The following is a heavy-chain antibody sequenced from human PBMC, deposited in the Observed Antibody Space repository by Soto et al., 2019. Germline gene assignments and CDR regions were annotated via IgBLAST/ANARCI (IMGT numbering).Heavy chain of an antibody. V-gene: IGHV4-59*01. CDR2: IYYSGST. J-gene: IGHJ5*02. Sequence: QVQLQESGPGLVKPSETLSLTCTVSGGSISSYYWSWIRQPPGKGLEWIGYIYYSGSTNYNPSLTSRVTISGDTSTLQFSLKLSAVTAADTAVCYCARGYCGGDCYSYGWFVPWGQGTLVTVSS. D-gene: IGHD2-21*02. CDR3: ARGYCGGDCYSYGWFVP. CDR1: GGSISSYY.